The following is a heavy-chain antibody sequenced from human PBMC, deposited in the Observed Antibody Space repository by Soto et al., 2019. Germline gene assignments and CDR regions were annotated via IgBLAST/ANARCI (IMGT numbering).Heavy chain of an antibody. D-gene: IGHD2-15*01. Sequence: PGGSLRLSCSGSGFTFSSYGMHWVRQAPGKGLEWVAVISYDGSNKYYADSVKGRFTISRDNSKNTLYLQMNSLRAEDTAVYYCAPSLVVSGAFDIWGQGTMVTVSS. J-gene: IGHJ3*02. V-gene: IGHV3-30*03. CDR1: GFTFSSYG. CDR2: ISYDGSNK. CDR3: APSLVVSGAFDI.